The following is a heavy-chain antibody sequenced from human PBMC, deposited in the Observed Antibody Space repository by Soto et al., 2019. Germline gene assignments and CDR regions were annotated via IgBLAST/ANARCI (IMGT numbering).Heavy chain of an antibody. D-gene: IGHD6-13*01. Sequence: SQTLSLTCAISGDSVSSNSAAWNWIRQSPSRGLEWLGRTYYRSKWYNDYAVSVKSRITINPDTSKNQFSLQLNSVTPEDTAVYYCARDPGGGSSWYYYYYGMDVWGQGTTVTDS. CDR1: GDSVSSNSAA. CDR3: ARDPGGGSSWYYYYYGMDV. J-gene: IGHJ6*02. CDR2: TYYRSKWYN. V-gene: IGHV6-1*01.